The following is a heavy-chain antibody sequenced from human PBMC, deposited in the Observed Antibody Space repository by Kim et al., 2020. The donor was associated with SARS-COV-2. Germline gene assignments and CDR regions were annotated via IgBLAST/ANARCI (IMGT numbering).Heavy chain of an antibody. CDR2: ISAYNGNT. Sequence: ASVKVSCKASGYTFTSYGISWVRQAPGQGLEWMGWISAYNGNTNYAQKLQGRVTMTTDTSTSTAYMELRSLRSDDTAVYYCASPVRGVMKYYGTDVWGQGTTVTVSS. CDR1: GYTFTSYG. V-gene: IGHV1-18*04. J-gene: IGHJ6*02. D-gene: IGHD3-10*02. CDR3: ASPVRGVMKYYGTDV.